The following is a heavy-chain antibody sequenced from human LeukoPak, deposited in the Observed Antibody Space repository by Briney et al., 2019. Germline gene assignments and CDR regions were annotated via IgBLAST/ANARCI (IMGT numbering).Heavy chain of an antibody. J-gene: IGHJ6*03. V-gene: IGHV1-8*01. Sequence: ASVKVSCKASGYTFTSYDINWVRQATGQGLEWMGWMNPNSGNTGYAQKFQGRVTITRNTSISTAYMELSSLRSEDTAVYYCARGLSIAARGLYYYMDVWGKGTTVTVSS. CDR2: MNPNSGNT. D-gene: IGHD6-6*01. CDR3: ARGLSIAARGLYYYMDV. CDR1: GYTFTSYD.